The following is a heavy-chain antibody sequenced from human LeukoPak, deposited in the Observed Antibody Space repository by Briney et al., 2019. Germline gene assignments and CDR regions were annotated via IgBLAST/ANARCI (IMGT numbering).Heavy chain of an antibody. CDR3: TTDRFDY. J-gene: IGHJ4*02. CDR1: GFTFSNAW. CDR2: IKSKTDGWTT. Sequence: GGSLRLSCAASGFTFSNAWMSWVRQAPGKGLEWVGRIKSKTDGWTTDYAAPVKGRFTISRDDSKNTLYLQMNSLKTEDTAVYYCTTDRFDYWGQGTLVTVSS. V-gene: IGHV3-15*01.